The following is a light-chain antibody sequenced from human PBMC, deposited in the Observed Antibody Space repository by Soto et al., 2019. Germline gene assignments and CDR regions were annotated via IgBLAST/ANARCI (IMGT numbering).Light chain of an antibody. J-gene: IGKJ1*01. Sequence: EIVLTQSPGTLSLSPVEIATLSCMTSQSVSNNYLAWYQQKPGQAPGLLIYGASSRATGIPDRFSGSGSGTDFTLSISRLETEDFAVYYCQQYSSLWTFGQGTKVDI. CDR1: QSVSNNY. CDR2: GAS. CDR3: QQYSSLWT. V-gene: IGKV3-20*01.